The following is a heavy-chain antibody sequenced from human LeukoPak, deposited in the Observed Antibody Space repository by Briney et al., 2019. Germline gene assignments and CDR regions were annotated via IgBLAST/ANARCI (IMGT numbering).Heavy chain of an antibody. J-gene: IGHJ6*03. CDR3: ARNTYSYGPLYYYYYYMDV. CDR2: MNPNSGNT. Sequence: GASVKVSCKASGYTFTSYDINWVRQATGQGLEWMGWMNPNSGNTGYAQKFQGRVTMTRNTSISTAYMELSSLRSEDTAVYYCARNTYSYGPLYYYYYYMDVWGKGTTVTISS. CDR1: GYTFTSYD. V-gene: IGHV1-8*01. D-gene: IGHD5-18*01.